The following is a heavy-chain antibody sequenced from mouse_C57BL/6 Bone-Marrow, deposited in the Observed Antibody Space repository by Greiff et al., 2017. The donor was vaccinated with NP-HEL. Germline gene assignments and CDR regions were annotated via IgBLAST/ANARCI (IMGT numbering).Heavy chain of an antibody. CDR2: ISDGGSYT. CDR3: ARDQDYGSSFYYFDY. Sequence: VQGVESGGGLVKPGGSLKLSCAASGFTFSSYAMSWVRQTPEKRLEWVATISDGGSYTYYPDNVKGRFTISRDNAKNNLYLQMSHLKSEDTAMYYCARDQDYGSSFYYFDYWGQGTTLTVSS. CDR1: GFTFSSYA. J-gene: IGHJ2*01. V-gene: IGHV5-4*01. D-gene: IGHD1-1*01.